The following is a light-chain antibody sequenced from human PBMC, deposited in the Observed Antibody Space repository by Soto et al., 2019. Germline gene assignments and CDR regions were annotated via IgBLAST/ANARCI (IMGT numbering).Light chain of an antibody. CDR1: SSNIGSNT. J-gene: IGLJ1*01. Sequence: VLTQPPSASGTPGQRVTISCSGSSSNIGSNTVNWYQQLPGTAPKLLMSSNNQRPSGVPDRFSGSKSGASASLAISGLQSEDEADYYCAAWDDSLNGYVFGTGTKLNVL. CDR3: AAWDDSLNGYV. V-gene: IGLV1-44*01. CDR2: SNN.